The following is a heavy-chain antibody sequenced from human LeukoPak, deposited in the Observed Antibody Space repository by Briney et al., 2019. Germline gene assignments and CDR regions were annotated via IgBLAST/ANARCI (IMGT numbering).Heavy chain of an antibody. CDR1: GITFSSYW. V-gene: IGHV3-74*01. CDR3: VIDLGDYNDF. J-gene: IGHJ4*02. CDR2: INTQGTYT. Sequence: GGSLRLSCAVSGITFSSYWMHWVRQDPGRGLLWVSRINTQGTYTNYADSVKGRFTISRDNAGNTLYLQMSSLRADDTAVYYCVIDLGDYNDFWGQGTLVSVSS. D-gene: IGHD2-15*01.